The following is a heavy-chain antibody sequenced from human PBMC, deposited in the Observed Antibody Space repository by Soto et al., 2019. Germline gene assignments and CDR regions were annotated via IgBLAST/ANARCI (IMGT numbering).Heavy chain of an antibody. CDR1: GYTFMSYD. CDR2: MHPDSDNT. V-gene: IGHV1-8*01. CDR3: ARGRSRRVDV. Sequence: QAQLVQSGPEVKKPGASVKVSCEASGYTFMSYDINWVRQATGQGLEWMGEMHPDSDNTGYAQKYQGRVNMTRDTSISTAYRELSSLRSEDTAVDYCARGRSRRVDVWGQGTTVTVSS. D-gene: IGHD3-10*01. J-gene: IGHJ6*02.